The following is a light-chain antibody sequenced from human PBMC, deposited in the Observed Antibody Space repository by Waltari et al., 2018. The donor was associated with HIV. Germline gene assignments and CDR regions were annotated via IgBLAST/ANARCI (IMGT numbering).Light chain of an antibody. CDR3: QQYKSYSAT. V-gene: IGKV1-5*03. J-gene: IGKJ1*01. CDR2: QAS. CDR1: QSISSW. Sequence: DIQMTQSPSTLSASVGDRVTITCRARQSISSWLAGYQQKPGKAPTLLSYQASSLESGVPSRCSGSGSGTEFTLTISSLQPDDFATYYCQQYKSYSATFGQGTKVEIK.